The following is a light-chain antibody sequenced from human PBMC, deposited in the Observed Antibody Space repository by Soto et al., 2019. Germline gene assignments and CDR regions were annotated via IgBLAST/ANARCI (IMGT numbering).Light chain of an antibody. Sequence: QYVLTQPPSVSGAPGQRVTISCTGSSSNIGAGYDVHWYQQLPGTAPKLLIYGNNNRPSGVPDRFSGAKSGTSASLAITGLQAEDEADYYCQSYDSSLSGYVVFGGGTQLTVL. J-gene: IGLJ2*01. CDR2: GNN. CDR1: SSNIGAGYD. CDR3: QSYDSSLSGYVV. V-gene: IGLV1-40*01.